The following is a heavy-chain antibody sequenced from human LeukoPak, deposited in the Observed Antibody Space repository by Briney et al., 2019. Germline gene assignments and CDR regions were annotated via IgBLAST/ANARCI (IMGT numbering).Heavy chain of an antibody. CDR3: ARIKPFNWNDGINFFDY. CDR1: GGSISSYY. Sequence: SETLSLTCTVSGGSISSYYWSWTRQPPGKGLEWIGYIYYSGSTKYNPSLKSRVTISVDTSKDQFSLKLRSVTAADTAVYYCARIKPFNWNDGINFFDYWGQGTLVTVSS. J-gene: IGHJ4*02. D-gene: IGHD1-1*01. CDR2: IYYSGST. V-gene: IGHV4-59*01.